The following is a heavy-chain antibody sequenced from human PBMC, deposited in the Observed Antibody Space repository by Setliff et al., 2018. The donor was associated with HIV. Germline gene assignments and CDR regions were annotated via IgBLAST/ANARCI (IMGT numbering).Heavy chain of an antibody. J-gene: IGHJ6*03. V-gene: IGHV4-34*01. CDR1: GGSVSGYY. CDR3: ARDRSNWNYGKNYMDV. Sequence: SETLSLTCAVYGGSVSGYYWSWIRQPPGKGLEWIGEIDHSGSTNYNPSLKSRVTISVDTSKNQFSLKLSSVIAADTAVYYCARDRSNWNYGKNYMDVWGKGTTVTVSS. D-gene: IGHD1-7*01. CDR2: IDHSGST.